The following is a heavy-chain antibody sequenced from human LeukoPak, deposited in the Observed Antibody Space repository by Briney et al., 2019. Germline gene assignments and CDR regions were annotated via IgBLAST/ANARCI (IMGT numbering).Heavy chain of an antibody. V-gene: IGHV3-7*04. CDR3: AGGTIFDY. CDR1: GFTLSSYW. CDR2: IKQDGTEK. J-gene: IGHJ4*02. D-gene: IGHD1-7*01. Sequence: WGSLRLSCAASGFTLSSYWMSCVRQAPGKGLEWVANIKQDGTEKYYVDSVKGRFTISRDNAKNSLYLQMNGLRAEDTAVYYCAGGTIFDYWGQGTLVTVSS.